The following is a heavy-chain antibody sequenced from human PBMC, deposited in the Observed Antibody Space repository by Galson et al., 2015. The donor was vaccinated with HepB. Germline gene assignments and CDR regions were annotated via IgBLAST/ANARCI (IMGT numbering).Heavy chain of an antibody. CDR1: GFTFSSYA. V-gene: IGHV3-30-3*01. Sequence: SLRLSCAASGFTFSSYAMHWVRQAPGKGLEWVAVISFDGNNKYYADSVKGRFTISRDNSKNTLYLQMNSLRAEDTAVYYCARSDDCSTTSCYDSFYYNYYMDVWGKGTTVTGSS. D-gene: IGHD2-2*01. CDR2: ISFDGNNK. CDR3: ARSDDCSTTSCYDSFYYNYYMDV. J-gene: IGHJ6*03.